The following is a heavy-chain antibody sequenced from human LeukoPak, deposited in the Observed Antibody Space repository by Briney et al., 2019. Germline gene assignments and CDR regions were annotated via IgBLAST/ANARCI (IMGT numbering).Heavy chain of an antibody. D-gene: IGHD6-13*01. Sequence: SETLSLTCTVSGGSISSYYWSWIRQPPGKGLEWIGYIYYSGSTNYNPSLKSRVTISVDTSKNQFSLKLSSETAADTAVYYCARERYSSSWNGGGPYYYYGMDVWGQGTTVTVSS. CDR2: IYYSGST. CDR1: GGSISSYY. V-gene: IGHV4-59*01. J-gene: IGHJ6*02. CDR3: ARERYSSSWNGGGPYYYYGMDV.